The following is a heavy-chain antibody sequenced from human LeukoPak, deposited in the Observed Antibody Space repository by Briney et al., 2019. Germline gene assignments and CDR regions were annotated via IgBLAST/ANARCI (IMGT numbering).Heavy chain of an antibody. CDR3: ARDTKYDSSGYYRKYYYYSMDV. V-gene: IGHV3-23*01. CDR1: GFTFSSYA. Sequence: GGSLRLSCAASGFTFSSYAMSWVRQAPGKGLEWVSAISGSGGSTYYADSVKGRFTISRDNSKNTLYLQMNSLRAEDTAVYYCARDTKYDSSGYYRKYYYYSMDVWGQGTTVTVSS. D-gene: IGHD3-22*01. J-gene: IGHJ6*02. CDR2: ISGSGGST.